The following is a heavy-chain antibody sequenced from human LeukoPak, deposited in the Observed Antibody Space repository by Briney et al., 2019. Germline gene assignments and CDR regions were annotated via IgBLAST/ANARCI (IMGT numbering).Heavy chain of an antibody. CDR3: ARSSYYYDSSGYSYYYYGMDV. Sequence: GGSLRLSCAASGFTFSSYAMSWVRQAPGKGLEWVSAISGSGGSTYYADSVKGRFTISRDNSKNTLYLQMNSLRAEDTAVYHCARSSYYYDSSGYSYYYYGMDVWGQGTTVTVSS. CDR2: ISGSGGST. J-gene: IGHJ6*02. D-gene: IGHD3-22*01. V-gene: IGHV3-23*01. CDR1: GFTFSSYA.